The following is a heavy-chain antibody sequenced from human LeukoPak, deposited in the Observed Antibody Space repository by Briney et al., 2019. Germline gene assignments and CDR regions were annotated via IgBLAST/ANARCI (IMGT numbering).Heavy chain of an antibody. Sequence: PSETLSLTCTVSGGSISSYYWSWIRQPPGKGLEWIGYIYYSGSTNYNPSLKSRVTISVDTSKNQFSLKLSSVTAADMAVYYCATTVRFNWFDPWGQGTLVTVSS. V-gene: IGHV4-59*01. D-gene: IGHD4-17*01. J-gene: IGHJ5*02. CDR2: IYYSGST. CDR1: GGSISSYY. CDR3: ATTVRFNWFDP.